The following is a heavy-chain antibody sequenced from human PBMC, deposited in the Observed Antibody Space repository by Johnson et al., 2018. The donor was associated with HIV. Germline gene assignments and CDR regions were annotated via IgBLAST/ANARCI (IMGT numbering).Heavy chain of an antibody. D-gene: IGHD1-26*01. Sequence: VQLVESGGGLVKPGGSLRLSCAASGFTFNNAWMSWVRQAPGKGLEWVGRIKSKSDGGTSDYAAPVKARFTISRDDSKNTLYLQMNSLKTEDTAVYYCARDSPPWGARGDIWGQGTMVTVSS. CDR1: GFTFNNAW. CDR2: IKSKSDGGTS. J-gene: IGHJ3*02. CDR3: ARDSPPWGARGDI. V-gene: IGHV3-15*01.